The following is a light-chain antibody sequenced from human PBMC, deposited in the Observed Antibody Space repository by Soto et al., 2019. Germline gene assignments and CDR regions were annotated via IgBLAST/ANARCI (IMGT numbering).Light chain of an antibody. CDR1: SSDVGGYNY. Sequence: QSVLTQPPSASGSPGQSVTISCTGTSSDVGGYNYVSWYQQYPGKVPKLMIYEVNKRPSGVPDRFSGSKSGNTASLTVSGLRAEDEADYYCTSYAGGNNVFGTGTKLTVL. V-gene: IGLV2-8*01. CDR3: TSYAGGNNV. J-gene: IGLJ1*01. CDR2: EVN.